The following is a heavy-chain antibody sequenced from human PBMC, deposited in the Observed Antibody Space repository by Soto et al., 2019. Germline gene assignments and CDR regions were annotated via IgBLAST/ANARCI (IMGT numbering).Heavy chain of an antibody. CDR3: AREGGIVGATAADY. CDR1: GGSISSGGYY. Sequence: QVQLQESGPGLVKPSQTLSLTCTVSGGSISSGGYYWSWIRQHPGKGLEWIGYIYYSGITYYNPSLKSRVTISVATSKNQFSLKLSSVTAADTAVYYCAREGGIVGATAADYWGQGTLVTVSS. V-gene: IGHV4-31*03. D-gene: IGHD1-26*01. CDR2: IYYSGIT. J-gene: IGHJ4*02.